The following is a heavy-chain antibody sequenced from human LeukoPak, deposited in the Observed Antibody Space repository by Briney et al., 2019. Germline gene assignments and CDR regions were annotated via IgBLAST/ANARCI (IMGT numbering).Heavy chain of an antibody. J-gene: IGHJ6*02. V-gene: IGHV7-4-1*02. CDR1: GYTFTSYA. CDR3: ARVPHFDWLYHYYGMDV. Sequence: ASVKVSCRASGYTFTSYAMNWVRQAPGQGLEWMGWINTNTGNPTYAQGFTGRFVFSLDTSVSTAYLQISSLKAEDTAVYYCARVPHFDWLYHYYGMDVWGQGTTVTVSS. CDR2: INTNTGNP. D-gene: IGHD3-9*01.